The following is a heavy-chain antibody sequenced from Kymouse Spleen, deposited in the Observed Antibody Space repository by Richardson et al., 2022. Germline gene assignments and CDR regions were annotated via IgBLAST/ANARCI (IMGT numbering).Heavy chain of an antibody. V-gene: IGHV4-34*01. CDR2: INHSGST. CDR3: ARNGPYGSGSYRDYYYGMDV. CDR1: GGSFSGYY. Sequence: QVQLQQWGAGLLKPSETLSLTCAVYGGSFSGYYWSWIRQPPGKGLEWIGEINHSGSTNYNPSLKSRVTISVDTSKNQFSLKLSSVTAADTAVYYCARNGPYGSGSYRDYYYGMDVWGQGTTVTVSS. D-gene: IGHD3-10*01. J-gene: IGHJ6*02.